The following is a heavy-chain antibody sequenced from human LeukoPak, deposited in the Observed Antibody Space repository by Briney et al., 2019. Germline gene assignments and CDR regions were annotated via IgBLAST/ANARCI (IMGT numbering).Heavy chain of an antibody. CDR1: GFTFSNAW. J-gene: IGHJ4*02. CDR2: IKSKTDGGTT. V-gene: IGHV3-15*01. Sequence: GGSLRLSCAASGFTFSNAWMSWVRQAPGKGLEWVGRIKSKTDGGTTDYAAPVKGRFTISRDDSKNTLYLQMNSLKTEDTAVYYCTTERKSYERPQNAFDYWGQGTLVTVSS. D-gene: IGHD1-26*01. CDR3: TTERKSYERPQNAFDY.